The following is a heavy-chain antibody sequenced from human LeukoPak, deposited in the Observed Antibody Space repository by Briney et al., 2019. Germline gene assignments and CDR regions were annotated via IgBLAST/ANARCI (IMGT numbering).Heavy chain of an antibody. CDR1: GFTFSDYY. V-gene: IGHV3-11*04. Sequence: GGSLRLSCAASGFTFSDYYMSWIRQAPGKGLEWVSYISSSGSTIYYADSVKGRFTISRENAKNSLYLQMNSLRAEDTAVYYCARSQWLADFDYWGQGTLVTVSS. CDR2: ISSSGSTI. J-gene: IGHJ4*02. D-gene: IGHD6-19*01. CDR3: ARSQWLADFDY.